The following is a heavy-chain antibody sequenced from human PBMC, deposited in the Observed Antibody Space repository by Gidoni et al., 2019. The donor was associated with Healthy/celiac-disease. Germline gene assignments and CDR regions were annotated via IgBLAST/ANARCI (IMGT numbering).Heavy chain of an antibody. D-gene: IGHD2-15*01. J-gene: IGHJ4*02. CDR2: ISSSSSYI. CDR3: ARDVKRIGYCSGGSCLPGLYYFDY. V-gene: IGHV3-21*01. Sequence: VQLVESGGGLVKPGGSLSLSCAASGFTFSHNRMNWVRQAPGKGLEWVSSISSSSSYIYYADSVKGRFTISRDNAKNSLYLQMNSLRAEDTAVYYCARDVKRIGYCSGGSCLPGLYYFDYWGQGTLVTVSS. CDR1: GFTFSHNR.